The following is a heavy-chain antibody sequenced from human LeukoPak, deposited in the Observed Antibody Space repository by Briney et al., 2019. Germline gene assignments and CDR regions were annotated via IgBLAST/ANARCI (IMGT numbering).Heavy chain of an antibody. D-gene: IGHD2-21*01. J-gene: IGHJ5*02. V-gene: IGHV4-59*08. Sequence: PSETLSLTCAVYGGSFSGYYWSWIRQPPGKGLEWIGYIYYSGSTNYNPSLKSRVTISVDTSKNQFSLKLSSVTAADTAVYYCARICADWFDPWGQGTLVTVSS. CDR3: ARICADWFDP. CDR2: IYYSGST. CDR1: GGSFSGYY.